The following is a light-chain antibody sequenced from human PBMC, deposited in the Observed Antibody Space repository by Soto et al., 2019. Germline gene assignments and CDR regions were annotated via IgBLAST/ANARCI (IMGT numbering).Light chain of an antibody. J-gene: IGLJ3*02. CDR3: QVWDFSSDRWV. Sequence: SYELTQPPSVSVAPGRTARIPCGGNNIGGTRVHWYQQKPGQAPVLVVYDDSDRPSGISERFSGSNSGNTATLTISGVEATDEADFYCQVWDFSSDRWVFGGGTKLTVL. CDR1: NIGGTR. CDR2: DDS. V-gene: IGLV3-21*02.